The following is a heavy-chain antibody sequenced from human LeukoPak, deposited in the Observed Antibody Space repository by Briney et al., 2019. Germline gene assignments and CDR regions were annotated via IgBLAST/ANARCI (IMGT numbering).Heavy chain of an antibody. CDR1: GFTFSDYN. J-gene: IGHJ4*02. Sequence: GGSLRLSCVASGFTFSDYNMNWVRRAPGKGLEWVPSITTSSSYMYYADSVKGRFTISRDNAKNSLYLHMNSLRAEDTAVYYCARHGSGWYMNDYWGQGTLVTVSS. CDR3: ARHGSGWYMNDY. D-gene: IGHD6-19*01. CDR2: ITTSSSYM. V-gene: IGHV3-21*01.